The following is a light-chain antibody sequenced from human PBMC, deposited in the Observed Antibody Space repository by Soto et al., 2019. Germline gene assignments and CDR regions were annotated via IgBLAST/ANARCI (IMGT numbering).Light chain of an antibody. Sequence: EIVMTQSPATLSVSPGERATLSCRASQTVSSNLAWYQQKPGQAPRLLIYGAFTRATGIPARFSGSGSGTEFTLTISSLQSEDFAVCYCQQYNKWPRTFGQGTKVELK. V-gene: IGKV3-15*01. CDR1: QTVSSN. CDR3: QQYNKWPRT. J-gene: IGKJ1*01. CDR2: GAF.